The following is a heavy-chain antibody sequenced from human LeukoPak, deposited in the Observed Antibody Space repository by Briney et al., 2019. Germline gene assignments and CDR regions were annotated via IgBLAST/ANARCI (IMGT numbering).Heavy chain of an antibody. J-gene: IGHJ4*02. CDR3: ARDLAVAGTMVEFDY. D-gene: IGHD6-19*01. V-gene: IGHV1-2*02. CDR2: INPNSGGT. CDR1: GYTFTGNY. Sequence: ASVKVPCKASGYTFTGNYMHWVRQAPGQGLEWMGWINPNSGGTNYAQKFQGRVTMTRDTSISAAYMELSRLRSDDTAVYYCARDLAVAGTMVEFDYWGQGTLVTVSS.